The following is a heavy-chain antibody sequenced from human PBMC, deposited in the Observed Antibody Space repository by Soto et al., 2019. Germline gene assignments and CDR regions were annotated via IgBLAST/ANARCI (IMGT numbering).Heavy chain of an antibody. J-gene: IGHJ6*02. CDR3: ARTRKFDFWRKGLDV. D-gene: IGHD3-3*01. Sequence: GASLKVSCKASGGTFSSYAISWVRPAPGQGLEWMGGIIPIFGTANYAQKFQGRVTITADESTSTAYMELSSLTSEDTAVYYCARTRKFDFWRKGLDVWGQGTTVTVSS. V-gene: IGHV1-69*13. CDR2: IIPIFGTA. CDR1: GGTFSSYA.